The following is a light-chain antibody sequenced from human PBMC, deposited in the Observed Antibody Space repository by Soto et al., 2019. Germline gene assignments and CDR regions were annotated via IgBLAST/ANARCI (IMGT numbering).Light chain of an antibody. CDR3: QRYNSYSEA. CDR1: QTISSW. Sequence: DIQITQSPSTLYGSVGDRVTITCRASQTISSWLAWYQQKPGKAPKLLIYKASTLKSGVPSRFSGSGSGTECTLTISSLQPDDFATYYCQRYNSYSEAFGQGTKVEL. J-gene: IGKJ1*01. V-gene: IGKV1-5*03. CDR2: KAS.